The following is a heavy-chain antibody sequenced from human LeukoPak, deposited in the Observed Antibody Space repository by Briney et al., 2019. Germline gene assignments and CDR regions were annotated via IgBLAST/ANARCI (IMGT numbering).Heavy chain of an antibody. D-gene: IGHD3-10*01. CDR1: GGSFSGYY. CDR2: INHSGST. Sequence: SETLSLTCAVYGGSFSGYYWSWIRQPPGKGLEWIGEINHSGSTNYNPSLKSRVTISVDTSKNQFSLKLSSVTAADTAVYYCARGMVRGVTTSENWFDPWGQGTLVTVSS. CDR3: ARGMVRGVTTSENWFDP. V-gene: IGHV4-34*01. J-gene: IGHJ5*02.